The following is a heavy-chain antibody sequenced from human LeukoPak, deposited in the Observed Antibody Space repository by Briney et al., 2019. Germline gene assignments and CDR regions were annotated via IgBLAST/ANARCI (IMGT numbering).Heavy chain of an antibody. J-gene: IGHJ6*02. CDR3: ARGYSSSWYEPPFGMDV. CDR2: IIPILGIA. D-gene: IGHD6-13*01. CDR1: GGTFSSCA. V-gene: IGHV1-69*04. Sequence: SVKVSCKASGGTFSSCAISWVRQAPGQGLEWMGRIIPILGIANYAQKFQGRVTITADKSTSTAYMELSSLRSEDTAVYYCARGYSSSWYEPPFGMDVWGQGTTVTVSS.